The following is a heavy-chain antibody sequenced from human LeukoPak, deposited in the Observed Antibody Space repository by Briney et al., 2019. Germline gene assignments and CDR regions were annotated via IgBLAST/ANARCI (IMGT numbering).Heavy chain of an antibody. J-gene: IGHJ6*03. D-gene: IGHD2-15*01. Sequence: SETLSLTCAVYGGSFSGYYWSWIRQPPGKWLEWIGEINHSGSTNYNPSLKSRVTISVDTSKSQFSLKLSSVTAADTAVYYCERVESTPAIPIVVVVASRGYMDVWGKGTTVTVSS. CDR3: ERVESTPAIPIVVVVASRGYMDV. CDR1: GGSFSGYY. V-gene: IGHV4-34*01. CDR2: INHSGST.